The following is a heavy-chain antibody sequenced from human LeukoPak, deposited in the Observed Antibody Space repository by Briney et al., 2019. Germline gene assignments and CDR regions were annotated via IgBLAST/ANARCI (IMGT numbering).Heavy chain of an antibody. CDR1: GYTFTGYY. V-gene: IGHV1-2*02. CDR3: ARVRASEGGAAY. J-gene: IGHJ3*01. Sequence: ASVKVSCKASGYTFTGYYMHWVRQAPGQGLEWMGWINPNSGGTNYAQKFQGRVTMTRDTSISTAYMELSRLRSDDTAVYYCARVRASEGGAAYWGQGTMVTVSS. CDR2: INPNSGGT. D-gene: IGHD3-16*01.